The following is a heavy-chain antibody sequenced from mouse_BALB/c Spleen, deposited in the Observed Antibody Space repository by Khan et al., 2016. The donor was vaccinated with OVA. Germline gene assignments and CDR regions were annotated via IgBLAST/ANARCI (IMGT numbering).Heavy chain of an antibody. J-gene: IGHJ3*01. CDR2: VNPYNDGT. V-gene: IGHV1S136*01. CDR1: GYTFTNYI. CDR3: ERDYGRSCWFSY. Sequence: VQLQQPGPELVKPGASVKMSCKASGYTFTNYIIHWVKQTPGQGLEWIGYVNPYNDGTNYNEKFKGKATLTSDKSSSTAYMELSGLTSEDSAVYYGERDYGRSCWFSYWGQGTLVTVSA. D-gene: IGHD1-1*01.